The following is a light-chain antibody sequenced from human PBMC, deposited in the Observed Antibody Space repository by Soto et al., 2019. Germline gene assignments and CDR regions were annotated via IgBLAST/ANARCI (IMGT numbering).Light chain of an antibody. CDR1: QSVGNNY. Sequence: EIWLTQSPGTLSLSPGERATLSCRASQSVGNNYLAWYQQKPGQAPRLLIYDASSRATGIPDRFSGSGSGTDFTLDTRRLEPEDFAVYYCQQYATSPITFGQGTRLEIK. V-gene: IGKV3-20*01. CDR3: QQYATSPIT. CDR2: DAS. J-gene: IGKJ5*01.